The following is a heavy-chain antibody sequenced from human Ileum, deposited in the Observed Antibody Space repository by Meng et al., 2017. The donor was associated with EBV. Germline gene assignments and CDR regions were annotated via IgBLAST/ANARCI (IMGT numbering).Heavy chain of an antibody. CDR3: AREARSSGYHPGIGP. Sequence: QVQIQQWGAGVLQPSEALSLTCAVYGGFLSGYYWSWIRQSPGKGLEWIGEINHSGSTNYNPSLKSRVTISVDTSKNQFSLKLTSVTAADTAVYYCAREARSSGYHPGIGPWGQGTLVTVSS. CDR1: GGFLSGYY. J-gene: IGHJ5*02. CDR2: INHSGST. V-gene: IGHV4-34*02. D-gene: IGHD3-22*01.